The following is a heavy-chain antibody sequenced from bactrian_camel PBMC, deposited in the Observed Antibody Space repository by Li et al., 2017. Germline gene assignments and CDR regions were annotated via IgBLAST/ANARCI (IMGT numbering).Heavy chain of an antibody. CDR3: AAKSSYGPEGGY. V-gene: IGHV3S40*01. CDR1: YTYRGRC. Sequence: VQLVESGGGSVQAGGFLRLSCGYTYRGRCMGWFRQAPGKEREGVAAIYSSGGRTSYADSVKGRFTISKDNAKNTVYLQMNSLKPEDTAVYYCAAKSSYGPEGGYWGQGTQVTVSS. CDR2: IYSSGGRT. D-gene: IGHD3*01. J-gene: IGHJ4*01.